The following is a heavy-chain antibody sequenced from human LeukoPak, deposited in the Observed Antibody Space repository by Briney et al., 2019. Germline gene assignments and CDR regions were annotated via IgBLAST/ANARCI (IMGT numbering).Heavy chain of an antibody. CDR3: ARDPRVDYYGSGSSNWCDP. D-gene: IGHD3-10*01. V-gene: IGHV1-18*01. J-gene: IGHJ5*02. Sequence: ASVKVPCKASGYTFTSYGIRWVRQAPGQGLEWMGWISAYNGNTNYAQKLQGRVTMTTDTSTSTAYMELRSLRSDDTAVYYCARDPRVDYYGSGSSNWCDPWGEGTGVTVSS. CDR1: GYTFTSYG. CDR2: ISAYNGNT.